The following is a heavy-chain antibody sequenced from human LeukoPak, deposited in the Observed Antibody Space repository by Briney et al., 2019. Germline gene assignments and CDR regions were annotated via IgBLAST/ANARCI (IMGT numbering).Heavy chain of an antibody. V-gene: IGHV7-4-1*02. CDR2: IDTTTGNP. J-gene: IGHJ4*02. CDR1: GGTFSSYA. CDR3: VRGTPTPGMDY. D-gene: IGHD3-10*01. Sequence: ASVKVSCKASGGTFSSYAISWVRQAPGQGLEWMGNIDTTTGNPRYAQDFTGRFVFSLDTSVSTAYLQITSLKADDTVAYYCVRGTPTPGMDYWGQGTQVTVSS.